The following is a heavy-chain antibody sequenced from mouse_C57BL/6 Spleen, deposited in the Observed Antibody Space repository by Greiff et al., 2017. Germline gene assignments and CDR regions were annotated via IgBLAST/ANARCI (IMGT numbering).Heavy chain of an antibody. J-gene: IGHJ4*01. CDR3: ARGYYDYPYAMDY. Sequence: QVQLQQPGAELVKPGASVKMSCKASGYTFTSYWITWVKQRPGQGLEWIGDIYPGSGSTNYNEKFKSKATLTVDTSSSTAYMQLSSLTSEDSAVYYCARGYYDYPYAMDYWGQGTSVTVSS. CDR1: GYTFTSYW. CDR2: IYPGSGST. D-gene: IGHD2-4*01. V-gene: IGHV1-55*01.